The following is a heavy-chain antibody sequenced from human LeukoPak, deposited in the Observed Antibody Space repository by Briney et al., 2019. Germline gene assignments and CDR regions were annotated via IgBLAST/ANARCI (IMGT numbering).Heavy chain of an antibody. J-gene: IGHJ6*03. D-gene: IGHD4-11*01. Sequence: GASVKVSCKASGYTFTSYYMHWVRQAPGQGLEWMGWMNPNSGNTGYAQKFQGRVTMTRNTSISTAYMELSSLRSEDTAVYYCARGTVTRFLNYYYYYYMDVWGKGTTVTVSS. CDR3: ARGTVTRFLNYYYYYYMDV. CDR1: GYTFTSYY. CDR2: MNPNSGNT. V-gene: IGHV1-8*02.